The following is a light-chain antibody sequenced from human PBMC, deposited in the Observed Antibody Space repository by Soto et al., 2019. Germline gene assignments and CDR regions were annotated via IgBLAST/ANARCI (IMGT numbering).Light chain of an antibody. J-gene: IGLJ1*01. CDR1: SSDIGGYNY. V-gene: IGLV2-11*01. CDR3: CSYAGTYIYV. CDR2: DVS. Sequence: SVLAQPRSVSGSPGQSVTISCTGTSSDIGGYNYVSWYQQHPGKVPKLILYDVSERPSGVPDRFSGSKSGNTASLTISGLQAEDEADYYCCSYAGTYIYVFGTGTKVTVL.